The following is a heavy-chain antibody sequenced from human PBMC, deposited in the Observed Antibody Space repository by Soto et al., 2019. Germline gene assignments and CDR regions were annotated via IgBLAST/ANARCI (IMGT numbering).Heavy chain of an antibody. D-gene: IGHD2-15*01. Sequence: EVQLVESGGGLVQPGGSLRLSCVASGFTFSDYRFDWVRQAPGKGLEWVGRAKAKGDTYTTDYAASVKGRFTISRDDSQNSLYLQMGSLKTVDTAVYYCTRLSSTWYLAYWGQGTLGTVSS. CDR3: TRLSSTWYLAY. J-gene: IGHJ1*01. CDR2: AKAKGDTYTT. V-gene: IGHV3-72*01. CDR1: GFTFSDYR.